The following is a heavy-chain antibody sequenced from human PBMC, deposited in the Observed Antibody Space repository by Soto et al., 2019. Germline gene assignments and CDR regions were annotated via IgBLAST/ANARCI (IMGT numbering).Heavy chain of an antibody. J-gene: IGHJ4*02. Sequence: NPSETLSLTCTVYGGSISSGDYYWSWIRQPPGKGLEWIGYIYYSGSTYYNPSLKSRVTISVDTSKNQFSLKLSSVTAADTAVYYCARDTLYDSSGYAFDYWGQGTLVTVSS. V-gene: IGHV4-30-4*01. CDR3: ARDTLYDSSGYAFDY. D-gene: IGHD3-22*01. CDR1: GGSISSGDYY. CDR2: IYYSGST.